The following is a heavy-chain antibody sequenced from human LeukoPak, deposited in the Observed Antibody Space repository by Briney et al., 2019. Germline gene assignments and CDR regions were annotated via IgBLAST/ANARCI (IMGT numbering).Heavy chain of an antibody. CDR1: GGTFSSYA. Sequence: ASVKVSCKASGGTFSSYAISWVRQAPGKGLEWVSTLSGSGGRIYYADSVKGRFTISRDNSKNTLYLQINSLRAEDTAVYYCVSSMVSIEGFFNSWGQGTLVTVSS. CDR2: LSGSGGRI. CDR3: VSSMVSIEGFFNS. J-gene: IGHJ4*02. V-gene: IGHV3-23*01. D-gene: IGHD4/OR15-4a*01.